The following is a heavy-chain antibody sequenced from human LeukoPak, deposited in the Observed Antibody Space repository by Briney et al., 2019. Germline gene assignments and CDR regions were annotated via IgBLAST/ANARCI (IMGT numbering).Heavy chain of an antibody. CDR2: ISAYNGNT. CDR3: ARLHCSSTSCLFFFYYYYYYMDV. CDR1: GYTFTSYG. J-gene: IGHJ6*03. V-gene: IGHV1-18*01. D-gene: IGHD2-2*01. Sequence: GASVKVSCKASGYTFTSYGISWVRQAPGQGLKWMGWISAYNGNTNYAQKLQGRVTMTTDTSTSTAYMELRSLRSDDTAVYYCARLHCSSTSCLFFFYYYYYYMDVWGKGTTVTVSS.